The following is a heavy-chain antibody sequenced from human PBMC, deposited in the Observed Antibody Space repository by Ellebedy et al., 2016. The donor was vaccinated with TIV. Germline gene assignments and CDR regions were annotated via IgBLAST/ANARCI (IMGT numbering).Heavy chain of an antibody. Sequence: PGGSLRLSCAASGFHFNSHAMIWVRQAPGKGLDYVAGLSGNSDHTYYADSVKGRFTVSRYNSRATLDLEMSSLRVDDTAVYFCAKASYVSGNFYTQSFDSWGLGTLVTVS. CDR1: GFHFNSHA. CDR2: LSGNSDHT. CDR3: AKASYVSGNFYTQSFDS. D-gene: IGHD3-10*01. J-gene: IGHJ4*02. V-gene: IGHV3-23*01.